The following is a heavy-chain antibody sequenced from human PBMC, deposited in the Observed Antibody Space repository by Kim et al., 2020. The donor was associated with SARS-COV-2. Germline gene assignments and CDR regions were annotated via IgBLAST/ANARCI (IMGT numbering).Heavy chain of an antibody. Sequence: SETLSLTCTVSGGSISSGSYYWSWIRQPAGKGLEWIGRIYTSGSTNYNPSLKSRVTISVDTSKNQFSLKLSSVTAADTAVYYWARDSSSWYGNNWFDPWGQGTLVTVSS. D-gene: IGHD6-13*01. CDR3: ARDSSSWYGNNWFDP. CDR2: IYTSGST. V-gene: IGHV4-61*02. CDR1: GGSISSGSYY. J-gene: IGHJ5*02.